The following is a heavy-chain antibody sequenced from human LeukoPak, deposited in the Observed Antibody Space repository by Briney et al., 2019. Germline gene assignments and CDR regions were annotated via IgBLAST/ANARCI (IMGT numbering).Heavy chain of an antibody. CDR2: ISYGGTKE. J-gene: IGHJ6*02. CDR3: ARHKPITAFFGMDV. V-gene: IGHV3-30*04. Sequence: PGRSLRLSCAASGFSFSDYALHWVRQAPGKWLEWVAVISYGGTKEYYADSVKCRFTISKDNSKNTLYLQMNSLRHEDTAVYYCARHKPITAFFGMDVWGQGTTVIVSS. CDR1: GFSFSDYA. D-gene: IGHD6-6*01.